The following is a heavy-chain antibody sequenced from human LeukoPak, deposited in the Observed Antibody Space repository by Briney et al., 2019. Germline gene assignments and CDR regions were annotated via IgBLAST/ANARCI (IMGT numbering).Heavy chain of an antibody. J-gene: IGHJ3*02. V-gene: IGHV4-31*03. CDR3: ARHYDTSGGAFDI. CDR2: IYYSGST. Sequence: SETLSLTCTVSGGSISSGGYYWSWIRQHPGKGLEWIGYIYYSGSTYYNPSLKSRVTISVDTSKNQFSLKLSSVTAPDTAVYYCARHYDTSGGAFDIWGQGTMVTVSS. D-gene: IGHD3-22*01. CDR1: GGSISSGGYY.